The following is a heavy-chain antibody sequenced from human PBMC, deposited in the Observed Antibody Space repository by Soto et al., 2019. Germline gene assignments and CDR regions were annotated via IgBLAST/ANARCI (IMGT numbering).Heavy chain of an antibody. CDR1: GFTFSSYA. V-gene: IGHV3-23*01. Sequence: TGGSLRLSCAASGFTFSSYAMSWVRQAPGKGLEWVSAISGSGGSTYYADSVKGRFTISRDNSKNTLYLQMNSLRAEDTAVYYCASDIVVVPAKFPYYGMDVWGQGTTVTVS. J-gene: IGHJ6*02. CDR2: ISGSGGST. CDR3: ASDIVVVPAKFPYYGMDV. D-gene: IGHD2-2*01.